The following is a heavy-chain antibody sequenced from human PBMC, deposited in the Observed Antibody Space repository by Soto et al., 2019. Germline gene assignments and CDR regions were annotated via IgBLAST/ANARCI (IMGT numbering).Heavy chain of an antibody. D-gene: IGHD3-22*01. V-gene: IGHV3-74*01. CDR2: INSDGSST. Sequence: PGGSLRLSCAASGFTFSSYWMHWVRQAPGKGLVWVSRINSDGSSTSYADSVKGRFTISRDNAKNTLYLQMNSLRAEDTAVYDCAYNRAYYYDSSGSPLLGYWGQGT. J-gene: IGHJ4*02. CDR1: GFTFSSYW. CDR3: AYNRAYYYDSSGSPLLGY.